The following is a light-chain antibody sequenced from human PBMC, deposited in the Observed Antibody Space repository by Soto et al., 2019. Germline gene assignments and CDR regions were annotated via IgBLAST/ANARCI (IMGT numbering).Light chain of an antibody. CDR1: QRVSSY. J-gene: IGKJ2*01. CDR2: DTS. CDR3: QQRSSWMYT. Sequence: EIVLTQSPATLSLSPGERATLSCRASQRVSSYLAWYQQKPGQAPRLLIYDTSNRATGIPARFSGSGSGTDFTLTISSLEPEDCAVYYCQQRSSWMYTFGQGTKLEIK. V-gene: IGKV3-11*01.